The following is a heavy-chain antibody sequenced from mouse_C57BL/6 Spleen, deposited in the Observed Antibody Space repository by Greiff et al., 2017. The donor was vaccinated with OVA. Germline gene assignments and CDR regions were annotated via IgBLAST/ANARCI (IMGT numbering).Heavy chain of an antibody. CDR1: GFTFSSYA. J-gene: IGHJ3*01. CDR3: ARGGNYGNYAAY. CDR2: ISDGGSYT. V-gene: IGHV5-4*01. D-gene: IGHD2-1*01. Sequence: EVQGVESGGGLVKPGGSLKLSCAASGFTFSSYAMSWVRQTPEKRLEWVATISDGGSYTYYPDNVKGRFTISRDNAKNNLYLQMSHLKSEDTAMYYCARGGNYGNYAAYWGQGTLVTVSA.